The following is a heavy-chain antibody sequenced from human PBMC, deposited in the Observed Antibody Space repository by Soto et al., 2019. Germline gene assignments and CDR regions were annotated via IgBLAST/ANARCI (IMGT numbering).Heavy chain of an antibody. D-gene: IGHD3-16*01. CDR3: ARGGGMAARRFDY. V-gene: IGHV4-30-4*01. J-gene: IGHJ4*02. CDR1: VGSISGGDYY. CDR2: IYYSGIT. Sequence: QVQLQESGPGLVKPSQTLSLTCTVSVGSISGGDYYWSWIRQSPEKGLEWIGNIYYSGITNYSPSLKSRLTMSVATSKNQFSRRLNSVTAADTAVYYCARGGGMAARRFDYWGQGTLVTVSS.